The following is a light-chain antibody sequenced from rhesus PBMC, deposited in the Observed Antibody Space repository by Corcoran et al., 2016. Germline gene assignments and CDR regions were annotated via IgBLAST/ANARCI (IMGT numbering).Light chain of an antibody. CDR1: QGIGNW. CDR2: RAS. Sequence: DIQMTQSPSSLSASVGDRVTITCRASQGIGNWLAWYQQKPGKAPNLLIYRASNLETGVPSRCSGSGSGTDFTLRISSLQPEDIATYYCQQHDNSPLTFGGGTKVELK. V-gene: IGKV1-69*01. J-gene: IGKJ4*01. CDR3: QQHDNSPLT.